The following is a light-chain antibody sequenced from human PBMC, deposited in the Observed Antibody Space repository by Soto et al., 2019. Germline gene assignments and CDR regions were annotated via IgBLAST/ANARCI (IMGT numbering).Light chain of an antibody. J-gene: IGLJ1*01. CDR3: QVWDDSSDHYV. CDR1: NIGRKT. Sequence: SYELTQPPSESVAPGQTARITCGGNNIGRKTVHWYQQRPGQAPVLVVYDDSDRPSGIPERISGSKSGNTATLTISRVEAGDEADYYCQVWDDSSDHYVFGTGTKLTVL. V-gene: IGLV3-21*02. CDR2: DDS.